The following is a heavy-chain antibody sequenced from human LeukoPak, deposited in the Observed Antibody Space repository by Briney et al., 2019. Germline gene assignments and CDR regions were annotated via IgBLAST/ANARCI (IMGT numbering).Heavy chain of an antibody. Sequence: GGSLRLSCAASGFTFSSYAMSWVRQAPGKGLEWVSYISSSSSYTNYADSVKGRFTISRDNAKNSLYLQMNSLRAEDTAVYYCARDLRYGSSSQTSYGMDVWGQGTTVTVSS. J-gene: IGHJ6*02. D-gene: IGHD6-6*01. V-gene: IGHV3-21*05. CDR2: ISSSSSYT. CDR1: GFTFSSYA. CDR3: ARDLRYGSSSQTSYGMDV.